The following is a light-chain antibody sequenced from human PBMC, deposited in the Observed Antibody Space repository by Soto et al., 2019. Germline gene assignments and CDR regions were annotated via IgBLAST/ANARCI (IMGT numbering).Light chain of an antibody. V-gene: IGKV3-15*01. CDR1: QSVGSN. CDR2: GAS. CDR3: QQYYNWWT. J-gene: IGKJ1*01. Sequence: EIVMTQSPATLSVSPGDRATLSCRASQSVGSNLAWYQQKPGHAPRLLIYGASTRVTGIPARFSGSGSGTEFTLTISSLQSEDFAVYHCQQYYNWWTFGQGTKVDIK.